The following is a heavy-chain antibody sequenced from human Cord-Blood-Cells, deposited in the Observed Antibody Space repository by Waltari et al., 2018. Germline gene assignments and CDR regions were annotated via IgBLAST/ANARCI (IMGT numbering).Heavy chain of an antibody. CDR3: ARGRRTTLGPEYFQH. Sequence: QVQLQESGPGLVQPPPTLSLTCTVSGVSLSSGGYYWCLIRQHPGKGPEWIGYIYYSGSTYYNPSLKSRVTISVDTSKNQFSLKLSSVTAADTAVYYCARGRRTTLGPEYFQHWGQGTLVTVSS. V-gene: IGHV4-31*03. CDR2: IYYSGST. D-gene: IGHD2-15*01. J-gene: IGHJ1*01. CDR1: GVSLSSGGYY.